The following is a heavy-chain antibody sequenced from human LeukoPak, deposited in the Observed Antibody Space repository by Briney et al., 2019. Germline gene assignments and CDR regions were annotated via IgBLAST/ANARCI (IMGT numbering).Heavy chain of an antibody. V-gene: IGHV1-2*02. CDR1: GYTFTSYG. J-gene: IGHJ6*03. Sequence: ASVKVSCKASGYTFTSYGISWVRQAPGQGLEWMGWINPNSGGTNYAQKFQGRVTMTRDTSISTAYMELSRLRSDDTAVYYCARDLGYGDYIYYYYMDVWGKGTTVTVSS. D-gene: IGHD4-17*01. CDR2: INPNSGGT. CDR3: ARDLGYGDYIYYYYMDV.